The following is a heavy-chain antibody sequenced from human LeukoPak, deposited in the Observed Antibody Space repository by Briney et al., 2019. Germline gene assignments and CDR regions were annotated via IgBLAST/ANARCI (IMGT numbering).Heavy chain of an antibody. J-gene: IGHJ6*03. CDR2: LLYDGNTK. D-gene: IGHD1-14*01. V-gene: IGHV3-33*01. Sequence: PGGSLRLSCAASGFGLSNYGMHWVRQAPGKGLEWVAGLLYDGNTKHYADSVKGRFTISRDISKNTFYLQMNSLTAEDTAVYYCARDHRPEIQYYYMDVWGKGTTVAVSS. CDR3: ARDHRPEIQYYYMDV. CDR1: GFGLSNYG.